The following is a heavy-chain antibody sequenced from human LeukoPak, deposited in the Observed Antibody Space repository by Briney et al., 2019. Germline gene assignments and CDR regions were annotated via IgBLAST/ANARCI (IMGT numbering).Heavy chain of an antibody. CDR3: ASGNDILTGYYAY. CDR1: GGSISSSSYY. J-gene: IGHJ4*02. V-gene: IGHV4-39*07. CDR2: IYYSGST. Sequence: SETLSLTCTVSGGSISSSSYYWGWIRQPPGKGLEWIGSIYYSGSTYYNPSLKSRVTISVDTSKNQFSLKLSSVTAADTAVYYCASGNDILTGYYAYWGQGTLVTVSS. D-gene: IGHD3-9*01.